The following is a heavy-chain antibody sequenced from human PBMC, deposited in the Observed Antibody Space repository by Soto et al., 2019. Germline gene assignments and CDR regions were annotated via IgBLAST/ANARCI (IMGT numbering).Heavy chain of an antibody. Sequence: PGGSLRPSCAASGFTFNDYYMSWIRQAPGKGLEWVSYISGSTDYTNYADSVKGRFTISRDNAENSLYLQMNSLRAEDTAVYYCARRRYSGSHYAQYFDYWAQGT. CDR3: ARRRYSGSHYAQYFDY. J-gene: IGHJ4*02. CDR1: GFTFNDYY. D-gene: IGHD1-26*01. V-gene: IGHV3-11*03. CDR2: ISGSTDYT.